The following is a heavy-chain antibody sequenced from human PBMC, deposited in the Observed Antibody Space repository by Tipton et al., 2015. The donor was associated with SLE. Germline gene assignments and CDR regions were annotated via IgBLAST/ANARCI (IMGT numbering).Heavy chain of an antibody. D-gene: IGHD4-17*01. CDR1: GYSINSDYY. CDR3: ARHHPPDYGEALQH. V-gene: IGHV4-34*12. Sequence: TLSLTCAVSGYSINSDYYWSWFRQSPGKGLEWIGEIIHRGSANYKPSLKSRVTISLDTSKNQFSLKLSSVTAADTAVYYCARHHPPDYGEALQHWGQGTLVTVSS. CDR2: IIHRGSA. J-gene: IGHJ1*01.